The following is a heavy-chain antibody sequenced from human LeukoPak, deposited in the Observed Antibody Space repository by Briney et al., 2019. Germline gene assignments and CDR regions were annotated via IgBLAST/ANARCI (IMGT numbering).Heavy chain of an antibody. D-gene: IGHD1-1*01. J-gene: IGHJ4*02. Sequence: GGSLRLSCAASGFTFSCYEMNWVRQAPGKALEWVSYFSSGGIAVYYADSVKGRFTMSRDNTKNTIYLKMNSLRAWNTDVSSCARGNRDQKSGNYPDFWGEGTLVTVYS. CDR2: FSSGGIAV. CDR1: GFTFSCYE. V-gene: IGHV3-48*03. CDR3: ARGNRDQKSGNYPDF.